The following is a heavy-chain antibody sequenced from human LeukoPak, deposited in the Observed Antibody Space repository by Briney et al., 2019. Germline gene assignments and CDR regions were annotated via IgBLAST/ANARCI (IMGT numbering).Heavy chain of an antibody. Sequence: SETLSLTCTVSGGSISSSYYYWGWIRQPPGKGLEWIGSIYYSGSTYYNPSLKSRVTISVDTSKNQFSLKLSSVTAADTAVYYCARALSGYSSGWYKRGTYYFDYWGQGTLVTVSS. CDR1: GGSISSSYYY. CDR2: IYYSGST. D-gene: IGHD6-19*01. V-gene: IGHV4-39*01. J-gene: IGHJ4*02. CDR3: ARALSGYSSGWYKRGTYYFDY.